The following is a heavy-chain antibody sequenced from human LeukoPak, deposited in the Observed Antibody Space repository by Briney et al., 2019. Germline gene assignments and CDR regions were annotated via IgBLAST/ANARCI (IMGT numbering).Heavy chain of an antibody. D-gene: IGHD3-22*01. CDR3: ARGVEHYDSSGLVFYYFDY. J-gene: IGHJ4*02. V-gene: IGHV3-74*01. CDR1: GFTFSSYW. CDR2: INTDGSST. Sequence: GGSLRLSCAASGFTFSSYWMHWVRQAPGKGLVWVSRINTDGSSTSYADSVKGRFTISRDNAKNTRYLQMNSLRAEDTAVYYCARGVEHYDSSGLVFYYFDYWGQGTLVTVSS.